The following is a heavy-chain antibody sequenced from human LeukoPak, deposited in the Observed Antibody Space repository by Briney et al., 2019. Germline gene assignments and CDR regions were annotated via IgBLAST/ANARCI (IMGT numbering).Heavy chain of an antibody. J-gene: IGHJ4*02. CDR1: GFTFSSYS. D-gene: IGHD3-3*01. V-gene: IGHV3-21*01. Sequence: GGSLRLSCAASGFTFSSYSMNWVRQAPGKGLEWVSSISSSSSYIYYADSVKGRFTISRDNAKNSLYLRMNSLRAEDTAVYYCARAPDFWSGYIDYWGQGILVTVSS. CDR2: ISSSSSYI. CDR3: ARAPDFWSGYIDY.